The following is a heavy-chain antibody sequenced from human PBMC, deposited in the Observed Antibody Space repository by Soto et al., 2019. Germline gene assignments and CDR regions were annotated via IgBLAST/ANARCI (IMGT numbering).Heavy chain of an antibody. Sequence: SETLSLSCTVSGGSISSYYWSWIRQPPGKGREWIGYIYYSGSTNYNPSLKSRVTISVDTSKNQFSLKLSSVTAADTAVYYCARDQAYYDFWSGPRSSYGMDVWGLGTTVTVSS. CDR3: ARDQAYYDFWSGPRSSYGMDV. J-gene: IGHJ6*02. D-gene: IGHD3-3*01. CDR2: IYYSGST. CDR1: GGSISSYY. V-gene: IGHV4-59*01.